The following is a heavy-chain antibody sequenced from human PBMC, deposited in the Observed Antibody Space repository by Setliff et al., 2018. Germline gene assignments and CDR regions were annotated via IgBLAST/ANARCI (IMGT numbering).Heavy chain of an antibody. CDR1: GDSMNDNH. Sequence: SETLSLTCTVSGDSMNDNHWTWMRQPPGKGLEWIGYIYTSGGTNYNPSLKSRVTISVDMTENQFSLILRSVVAADTAVYYCARGVSGVSWTPRYWGRGTRVTVS. V-gene: IGHV4-4*08. CDR3: ARGVSGVSWTPRY. J-gene: IGHJ4*02. D-gene: IGHD6-25*01. CDR2: IYTSGGT.